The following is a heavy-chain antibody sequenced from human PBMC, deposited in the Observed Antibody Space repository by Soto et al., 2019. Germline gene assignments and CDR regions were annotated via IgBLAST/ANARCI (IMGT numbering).Heavy chain of an antibody. V-gene: IGHV3-66*01. J-gene: IGHJ6*02. D-gene: IGHD2-2*01. CDR2: IYSGGST. CDR3: ASPLPAAMFFYYYYGMDV. Sequence: GGSLRLSCAASGFTVSSNDMSWVRQAPGKGLEWVSVIYSGGSTYYADSVKGRFTISRDNSKNTLYLQMNSLRAEDTAVYYCASPLPAAMFFYYYYGMDVWGQGTMVTVSS. CDR1: GFTVSSND.